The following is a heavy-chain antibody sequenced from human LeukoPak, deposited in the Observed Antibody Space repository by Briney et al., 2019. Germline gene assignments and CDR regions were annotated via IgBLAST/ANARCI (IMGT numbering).Heavy chain of an antibody. J-gene: IGHJ4*02. CDR3: ARRPGGYYPYFDY. V-gene: IGHV4-4*09. CDR2: IYTSGST. D-gene: IGHD3-22*01. Sequence: SETLSLTCTVSGGSISSYYWSWIRQPPGKGPEWIGYIYTSGSTNYNPSLKSRVTISVDTSKNQFSLKLSSVTAADTAVYYCARRPGGYYPYFDYWGQGTLVTVSS. CDR1: GGSISSYY.